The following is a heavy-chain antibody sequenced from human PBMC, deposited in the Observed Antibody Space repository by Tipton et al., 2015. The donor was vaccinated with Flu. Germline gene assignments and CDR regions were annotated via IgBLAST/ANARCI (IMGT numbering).Heavy chain of an antibody. Sequence: GLVKPSETLSLTCTVSGGSIRGYYWNWIRQFPGKGLEWIGFVYYTGSTNYKSSLKSRVTISTDTSKNQFSLKLSSVTAADTAVYYCARHSSSARGWFDPWGQGTLVTVSS. CDR1: GGSIRGYY. CDR2: VYYTGST. CDR3: ARHSSSARGWFDP. J-gene: IGHJ5*02. D-gene: IGHD3-10*01. V-gene: IGHV4-59*08.